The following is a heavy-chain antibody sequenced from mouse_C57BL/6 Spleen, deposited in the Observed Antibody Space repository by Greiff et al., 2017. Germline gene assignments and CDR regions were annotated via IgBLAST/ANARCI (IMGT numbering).Heavy chain of an antibody. CDR2: INPNNGGT. J-gene: IGHJ3*01. D-gene: IGHD4-1*01. V-gene: IGHV1-26*01. CDR3: ARLGPLFAY. Sequence: VQLQPSGPELVKPGASVKISCKASGYTFTDYYMNWVKQSHGKSLEWIGDINPNNGGTSYNQKFKGKATLTVDKSSSTAYMELRSLTSEDSAVYYCARLGPLFAYWGQGTLVTVSA. CDR1: GYTFTDYY.